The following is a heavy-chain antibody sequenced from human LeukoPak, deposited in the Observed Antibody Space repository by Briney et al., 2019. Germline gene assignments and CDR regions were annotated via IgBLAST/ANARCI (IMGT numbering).Heavy chain of an antibody. CDR3: ARGIYRITIFAVAPTLWFDP. J-gene: IGHJ5*02. Sequence: GASVKVSCKASGYTFTSYDINWVRQATGQGLEWMGWMNPNSGNTGYAQKFQGRVTMTRNTSISTAYMELSSLRSEDTAVYYCARGIYRITIFAVAPTLWFDPWGQGTLVTVSA. CDR1: GYTFTSYD. V-gene: IGHV1-8*01. CDR2: MNPNSGNT. D-gene: IGHD3-3*01.